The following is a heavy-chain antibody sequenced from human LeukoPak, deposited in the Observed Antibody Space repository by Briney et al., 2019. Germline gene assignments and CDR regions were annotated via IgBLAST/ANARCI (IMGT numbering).Heavy chain of an antibody. CDR1: GHSFVRYW. CDR2: IYPGDSDT. CDR3: AVAYCSGGSCYSLIPSWFDP. J-gene: IGHJ5*02. D-gene: IGHD2-15*01. V-gene: IGHV5-51*01. Sequence: GESLKISCKGSGHSFVRYWIGWVRQMPGKGLEWMGIIYPGDSDTRYSPSFQGQVTLSADKFISTAYLQWSSLKASDTAMYYCAVAYCSGGSCYSLIPSWFDPWGQGTLVTVSS.